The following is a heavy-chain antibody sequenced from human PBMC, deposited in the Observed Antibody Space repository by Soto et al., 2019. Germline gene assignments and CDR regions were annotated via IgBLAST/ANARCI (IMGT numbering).Heavy chain of an antibody. D-gene: IGHD1-1*01. Sequence: DVQLVESGGGLIQPGESLRLSCGAFGFTISGKKYVAWVRQAPGKGLEWVSALYDIDGSSYADSVKGRFTTSSDSSKTTVYLQMNELRPDDTAVYYCATWHEREHAYDVWGLGTTVTVSS. V-gene: IGHV3-53*01. CDR1: GFTISGKKY. CDR3: ATWHEREHAYDV. J-gene: IGHJ3*01. CDR2: LYDIDGS.